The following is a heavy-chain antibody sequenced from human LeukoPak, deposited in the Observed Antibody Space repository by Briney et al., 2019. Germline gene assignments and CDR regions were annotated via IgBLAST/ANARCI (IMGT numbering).Heavy chain of an antibody. V-gene: IGHV1-46*01. CDR3: AREGVGATTGDY. CDR2: INPSGGST. Sequence: ASVKVSCKASGYTFTSYYMHWMRQAPGQGLEWMGIINPSGGSTSYAQKRQGRVTMNRATSTSTVYMELSSLRSEDTAVYYCAREGVGATTGDYWGQGTLVTVSS. CDR1: GYTFTSYY. D-gene: IGHD1-26*01. J-gene: IGHJ4*02.